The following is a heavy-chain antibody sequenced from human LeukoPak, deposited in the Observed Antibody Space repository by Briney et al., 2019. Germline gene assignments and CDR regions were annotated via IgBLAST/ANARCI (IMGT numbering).Heavy chain of an antibody. V-gene: IGHV4-4*07. CDR2: IYTSGST. J-gene: IGHJ4*02. CDR3: ARGRDYYYDSSGPFDC. D-gene: IGHD3-22*01. CDR1: GGSISSYY. Sequence: SETLSLTCTVSGGSISSYYWSWIRQPAGKGLEWIGRIYTSGSTNYNPSLKSRVTMSVDTSKNQFSLKLSSVTAADTAVYYCARGRDYYYDSSGPFDCWGQGTLVTVSS.